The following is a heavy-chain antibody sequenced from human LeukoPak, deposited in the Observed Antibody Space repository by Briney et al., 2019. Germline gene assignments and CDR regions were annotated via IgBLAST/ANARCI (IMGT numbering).Heavy chain of an antibody. J-gene: IGHJ4*02. Sequence: GGSLRLSCAASGFTFSSYGMNWVRQAPGKGLEWVSSISGSSSYIYYADSVKGRFTISRDNAKNSLYLQMNSLRVEDTAVYYCARSGIAAAGRDYWGQGTLVTVSS. V-gene: IGHV3-21*01. CDR2: ISGSSSYI. CDR3: ARSGIAAAGRDY. D-gene: IGHD6-13*01. CDR1: GFTFSSYG.